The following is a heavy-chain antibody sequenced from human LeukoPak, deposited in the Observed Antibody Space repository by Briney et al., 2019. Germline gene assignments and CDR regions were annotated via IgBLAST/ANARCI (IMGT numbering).Heavy chain of an antibody. D-gene: IGHD3-16*01. CDR2: IYYSGST. CDR3: ARGAGGSPWYYFDY. J-gene: IGHJ4*02. Sequence: SETLSLTCTVSGGSISSSSYYWGWIRQPPGKGLEWIGSIYYSGSTYYNPSLKSRVTISVDTSKNQFSLKLSSVTAADTAVYYCARGAGGSPWYYFDYWGQGTLVTVSS. CDR1: GGSISSSSYY. V-gene: IGHV4-39*07.